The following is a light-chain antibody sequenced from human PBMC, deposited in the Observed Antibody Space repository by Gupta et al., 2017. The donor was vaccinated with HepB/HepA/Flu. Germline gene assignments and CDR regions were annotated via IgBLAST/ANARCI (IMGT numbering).Light chain of an antibody. Sequence: IHMTQSPSSLCAAVGDRVTINCRSSRRISTFLNWYQHKSAKAAKLLIYASSQLQTGVPSRFNGSGSGTNITLTISSLQREEFATYYCRESFGSSHFTFGGGTQVEI. J-gene: IGKJ4*01. CDR2: ASS. CDR1: RRISTF. V-gene: IGKV1-39*01. CDR3: RESFGSSHFT.